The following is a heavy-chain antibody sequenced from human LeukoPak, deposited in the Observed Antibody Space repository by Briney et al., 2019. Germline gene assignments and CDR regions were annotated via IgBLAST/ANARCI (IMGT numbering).Heavy chain of an antibody. J-gene: IGHJ4*02. CDR3: AKGYYYDNSGESYFDY. V-gene: IGHV3-7*03. Sequence: GGSLRLSCAASGFTFSSYWMSWVRQAPGKGLEWVANIKQDGSEKYYVDSVKGRFTISRDNAKNSLYLHMNSLRAEDTAVYYCAKGYYYDNSGESYFDYWGQGTLVTVSS. CDR1: GFTFSSYW. CDR2: IKQDGSEK. D-gene: IGHD3-22*01.